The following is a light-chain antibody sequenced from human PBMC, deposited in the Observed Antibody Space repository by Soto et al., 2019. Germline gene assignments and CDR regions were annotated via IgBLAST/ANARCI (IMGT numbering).Light chain of an antibody. Sequence: IVMTHSPATLSVSPRYRSTNYFSSSQSVSIDLAWYQQKPGQVPRLLIYAASTRATAIPARFSGSGSETDFTLTISSLQSEDFAVYYCHQYHNWPWTCGQGTKVDIK. V-gene: IGKV3-15*01. CDR2: AAS. J-gene: IGKJ1*01. CDR1: QSVSID. CDR3: HQYHNWPWT.